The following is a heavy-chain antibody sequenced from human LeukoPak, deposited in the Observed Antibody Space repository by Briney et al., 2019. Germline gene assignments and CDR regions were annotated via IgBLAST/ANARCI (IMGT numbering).Heavy chain of an antibody. D-gene: IGHD2-15*01. CDR1: GFTFSDST. Sequence: PGGSLRLSCAASGFTFSDSTMHWVRQAPGKGLEWVAVIWYGGSNKYYADSVKGRFTISRDNSKNTLYLQMNSLRAEDTAVYYCARVTVDYYYGMDVWGQGTTVTVSS. CDR3: ARVTVDYYYGMDV. V-gene: IGHV3-33*08. CDR2: IWYGGSNK. J-gene: IGHJ6*02.